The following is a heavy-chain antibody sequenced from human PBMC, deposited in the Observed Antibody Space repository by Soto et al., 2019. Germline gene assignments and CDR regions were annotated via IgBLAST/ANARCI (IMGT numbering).Heavy chain of an antibody. D-gene: IGHD6-13*01. V-gene: IGHV1-24*01. CDR3: ATTKSSSWFFDY. CDR2: FDPEDGET. J-gene: IGHJ4*02. CDR1: GYTLTELS. Sequence: ASVKVSCKVSGYTLTELSMHWVRQAPGKGLEWMGGFDPEDGETIYAQKFQGRVTMTEDTSTDTAYMELSSLRSEDTAVYYCATTKSSSWFFDYWGQGTLVTVSS.